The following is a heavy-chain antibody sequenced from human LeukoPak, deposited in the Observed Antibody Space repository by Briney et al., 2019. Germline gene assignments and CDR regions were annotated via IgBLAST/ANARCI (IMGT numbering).Heavy chain of an antibody. J-gene: IGHJ3*02. V-gene: IGHV1-8*01. CDR2: MNPNSGNT. D-gene: IGHD3-22*01. CDR3: ATVGTMIVVGLDAFDI. CDR1: GYTFTSYD. Sequence: GASVKVSCKASGYTFTSYDINWVRQATGPGIEWMGWMNPNSGNTGYAQKFQGRVTMTEDTSTDTAYMELSSLRSEDTAVYYCATVGTMIVVGLDAFDIWGQGTMVTVSS.